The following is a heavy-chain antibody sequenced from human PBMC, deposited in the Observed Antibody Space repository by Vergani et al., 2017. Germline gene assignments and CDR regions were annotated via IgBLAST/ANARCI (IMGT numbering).Heavy chain of an antibody. CDR1: GGSISSSSYY. CDR2: IYYSGST. V-gene: IGHV4-39*01. J-gene: IGHJ4*02. CDR3: ARLGTVVTLRFDY. D-gene: IGHD4-23*01. Sequence: QLQLPESGPGLVKPSETLSLTCTVSGGSISSSSYYWGWIRQPPGKGLEWIGSIYYSGSTYYNPSLKSRVTISVDTSKNQFSLKLSSVTAADTAVYYCARLGTVVTLRFDYWGQGTLVTVSS.